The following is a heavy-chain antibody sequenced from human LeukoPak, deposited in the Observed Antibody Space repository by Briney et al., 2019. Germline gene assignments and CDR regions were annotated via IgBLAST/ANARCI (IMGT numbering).Heavy chain of an antibody. V-gene: IGHV3-23*01. CDR1: GLGFSRYA. CDR2: ISGSGGRT. J-gene: IGHJ5*02. D-gene: IGHD2-15*01. Sequence: GGSMRLSCAASGLGFSRYAKSWGRRAPGKGVEWVSAISGSGGRTYYTDSVKGGVTISRDNSNNTLYLQMNSLRADDTAVYYCAKGDIVVRGCFDPWGQGALVTVSS. CDR3: AKGDIVVRGCFDP.